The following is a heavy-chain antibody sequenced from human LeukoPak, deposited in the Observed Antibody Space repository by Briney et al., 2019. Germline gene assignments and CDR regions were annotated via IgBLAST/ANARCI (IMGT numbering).Heavy chain of an antibody. CDR2: ISSSSSYI. J-gene: IGHJ4*02. CDR3: ARSYYDILTGDHDDY. D-gene: IGHD3-9*01. Sequence: GGSLRLSCAASGFTFSSYSMNWVRQAPGKGLEWVSSISSSSSYIYYADSVKGRFTISRDNAKNSLYLQMNSLRAEDTAVYYCARSYYDILTGDHDDYWGQGTLVPVSS. V-gene: IGHV3-21*01. CDR1: GFTFSSYS.